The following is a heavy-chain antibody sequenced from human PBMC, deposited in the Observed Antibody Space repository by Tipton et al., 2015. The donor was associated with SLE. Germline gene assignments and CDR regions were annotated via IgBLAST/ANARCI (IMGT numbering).Heavy chain of an antibody. D-gene: IGHD6-19*01. J-gene: IGHJ6*02. V-gene: IGHV3-30*18. CDR2: GWFDGSKK. Sequence: SLRLSCAASGFTFSAYAMHWVRQAPGKGLEWVAVGWFDGSKKDYADSVKGRFTISRDNSKNTLYLQMNSLRSEDTAVYYCAKVDSSGWYSRYYNYGMDVWGQGTTVTVSS. CDR3: AKVDSSGWYSRYYNYGMDV. CDR1: GFTFSAYA.